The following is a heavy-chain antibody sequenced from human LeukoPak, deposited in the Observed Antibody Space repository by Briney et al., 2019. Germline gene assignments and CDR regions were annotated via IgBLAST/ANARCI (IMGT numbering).Heavy chain of an antibody. Sequence: SETLSLTCAVYGGSFSGYYWSWIRQPPGKGLEWIGEINHSGSTKYNPSLKSRVTISVDTSKNQFSLRLSSVTAADTAVYYCAYSTVVTRGYYWGQGTLVTVSS. D-gene: IGHD4-23*01. CDR1: GGSFSGYY. CDR3: AYSTVVTRGYY. CDR2: INHSGST. V-gene: IGHV4-34*01. J-gene: IGHJ4*02.